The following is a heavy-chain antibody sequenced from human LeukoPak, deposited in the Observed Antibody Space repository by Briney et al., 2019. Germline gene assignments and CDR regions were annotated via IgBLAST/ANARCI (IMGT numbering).Heavy chain of an antibody. CDR1: GFTFSDYF. CDR2: INPNSGGT. Sequence: ASVKVSCKASGFTFSDYFIHWVRQAPGQGLEWMGWINPNSGGTNYAQKFQGRVTMTRDTSISTAYMELSRLRSDDTAVYYCARACDYGDAFDYWGQGTLVTVSS. D-gene: IGHD4-17*01. V-gene: IGHV1-2*02. CDR3: ARACDYGDAFDY. J-gene: IGHJ4*02.